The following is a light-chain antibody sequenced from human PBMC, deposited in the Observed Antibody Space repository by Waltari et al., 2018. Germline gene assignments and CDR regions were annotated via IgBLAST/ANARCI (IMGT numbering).Light chain of an antibody. CDR1: QSVLYSFTNKNY. CDR3: QQYYSTRRT. J-gene: IGKJ2*01. CDR2: WAS. V-gene: IGKV4-1*01. Sequence: DIVMTQSPDSLAVSLGERATINCKSSQSVLYSFTNKNYLAWYQQKPGQTPKLLIYWASTRESGVPDRFSGSGSGTDFTLTISSLQAEDVAVYYCQQYYSTRRTFGQGTKLEIK.